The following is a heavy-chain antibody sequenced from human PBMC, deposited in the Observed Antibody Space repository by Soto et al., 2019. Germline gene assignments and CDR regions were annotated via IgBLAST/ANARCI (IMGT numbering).Heavy chain of an antibody. V-gene: IGHV1-2*04. D-gene: IGHD3-3*01. J-gene: IGHJ6*02. Sequence: ASVKVSCKASGYTFTGYHMHWVRQAPGQGLEWMGWINPNSGGTNYAQKFQGWVTMTRDTSISTAYMELSRLRSDDTAVYYCARDRFLDKAMDVWGQETTVTVSS. CDR1: GYTFTGYH. CDR2: INPNSGGT. CDR3: ARDRFLDKAMDV.